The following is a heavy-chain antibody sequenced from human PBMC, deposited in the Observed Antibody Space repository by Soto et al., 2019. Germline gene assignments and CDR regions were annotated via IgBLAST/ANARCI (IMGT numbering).Heavy chain of an antibody. CDR2: ISYDGSNK. J-gene: IGHJ4*02. CDR3: ARALTVTTDY. CDR1: GFTFSSYA. Sequence: QVQLVESGGGVVQPGRSLRLSCAASGFTFSSYAMHWVRQAPGKGLEWVAVISYDGSNKYYADSVKGRFTISRDNSKNTLYLKMNSLRAEDTAVYYCARALTVTTDYWGQGTLVTVSS. V-gene: IGHV3-30-3*01. D-gene: IGHD4-17*01.